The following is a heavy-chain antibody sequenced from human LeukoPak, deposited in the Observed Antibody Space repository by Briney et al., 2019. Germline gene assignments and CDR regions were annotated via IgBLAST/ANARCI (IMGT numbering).Heavy chain of an antibody. Sequence: PGGSLRLSCAASGFTFSSYSMNWVRQAPGKGLEWVSYISSSSSTIYYADSVKGRFTISRDNAKNSLYLQMNSLRAEDTAVYYCASGIAADLYWGQGTLVTVSS. D-gene: IGHD6-13*01. CDR3: ASGIAADLY. V-gene: IGHV3-48*01. J-gene: IGHJ4*02. CDR1: GFTFSSYS. CDR2: ISSSSSTI.